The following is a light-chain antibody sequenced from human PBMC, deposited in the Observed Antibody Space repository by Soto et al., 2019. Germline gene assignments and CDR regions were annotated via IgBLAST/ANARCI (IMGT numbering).Light chain of an antibody. Sequence: QSVLTQPPSASGTPGQRVTISCSGSSSNIGSNYVYWYQQLPGTAPKLLIYRSNRRPSGVPDRFSGSESGTSASLAISGLRSEDEADYYCAAWDDSLSGVVFGGGTKVTVL. CDR3: AAWDDSLSGVV. CDR2: RSN. CDR1: SSNIGSNY. J-gene: IGLJ2*01. V-gene: IGLV1-47*01.